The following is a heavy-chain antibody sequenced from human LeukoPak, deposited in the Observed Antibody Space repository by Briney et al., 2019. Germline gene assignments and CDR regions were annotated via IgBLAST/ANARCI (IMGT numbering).Heavy chain of an antibody. Sequence: GGSLRLSCAASGFTFSNAWMSWVRQAPGKGLEWVSSISSSSSYIYYADSVKGRFTISRDNAKNSLYLQMNSLRAEDTAVYYCARETHGGAAPSSYWGQGTLVTVSS. CDR1: GFTFSNAW. J-gene: IGHJ4*02. V-gene: IGHV3-21*01. D-gene: IGHD6-6*01. CDR2: ISSSSSYI. CDR3: ARETHGGAAPSSY.